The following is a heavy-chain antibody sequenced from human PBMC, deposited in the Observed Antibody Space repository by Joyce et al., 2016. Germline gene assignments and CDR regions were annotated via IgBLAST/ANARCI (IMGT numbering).Heavy chain of an antibody. V-gene: IGHV3-30*18. CDR2: IANDRNKK. CDR3: AKRYDYVDY. J-gene: IGHJ4*02. Sequence: QVQLVESGGGVVQPGRSLRLSCAASGFTFSNYGMHWVGQAPGKGLEWVAVIANDRNKKYYADSVKGRFTISRDNSKNTLYLQMNSLRAEDTAVYYCAKRYDYVDYWGQGTLVTVSS. CDR1: GFTFSNYG. D-gene: IGHD3-16*01.